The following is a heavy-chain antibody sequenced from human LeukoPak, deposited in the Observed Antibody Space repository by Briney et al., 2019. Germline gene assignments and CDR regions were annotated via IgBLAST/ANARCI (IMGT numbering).Heavy chain of an antibody. D-gene: IGHD1-20*01. V-gene: IGHV1-2*02. Sequence: ASVKVSCKASGYTFTGYYMHWVRQAPGQGLEWRVWINPNSGGTNYAQKFQGRVTMTRDTSISTAYMELSRLRSDDTAVYYCAGLYNWNHQDYDAMDVWGQGTTVTVSS. CDR3: AGLYNWNHQDYDAMDV. CDR2: INPNSGGT. CDR1: GYTFTGYY. J-gene: IGHJ6*02.